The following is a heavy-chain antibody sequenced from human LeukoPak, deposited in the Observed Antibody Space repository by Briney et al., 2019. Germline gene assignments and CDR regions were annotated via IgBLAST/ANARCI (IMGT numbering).Heavy chain of an antibody. J-gene: IGHJ3*02. CDR3: ARATGDRRTYDAFDI. CDR1: GGTFSSYA. V-gene: IGHV1-69*13. D-gene: IGHD7-27*01. Sequence: SVKVSCKASGGTFSSYAISWVRQAPGQGLEWMGGIIPIFGTANYAQKFQGRVTITADESTSTAYMELSSLRSEDTAVYYCARATGDRRTYDAFDIWGQGTMVTVSS. CDR2: IIPIFGTA.